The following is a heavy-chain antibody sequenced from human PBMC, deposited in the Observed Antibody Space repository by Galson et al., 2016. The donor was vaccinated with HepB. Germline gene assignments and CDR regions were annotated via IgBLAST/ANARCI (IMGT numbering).Heavy chain of an antibody. J-gene: IGHJ4*02. CDR1: GFSFGDYA. D-gene: IGHD2/OR15-2a*01. V-gene: IGHV3-49*03. Sequence: SLRLSCAASGFSFGDYAMSWFRQAAGRGLDWVGFIRSKPYGGTTEYAASVKGRFTISLHDSGGIAYLQMTSLKTEDTAVYYCSRGALAPQYWGQGTLVTVSS. CDR2: IRSKPYGGTT. CDR3: SRGALAPQY.